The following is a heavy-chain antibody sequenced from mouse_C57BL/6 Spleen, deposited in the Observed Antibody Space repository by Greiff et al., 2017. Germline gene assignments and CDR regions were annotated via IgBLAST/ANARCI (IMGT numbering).Heavy chain of an antibody. D-gene: IGHD1-3*01. CDR3: ARKWDVDY. CDR2: IGPGSGST. Sequence: VTLVESGAELVKPGASVKISCKASGYTFTDSYVNWVKRRPGQGLEWFGKIGPGSGSTYYNEKFKGKATLTADKSSSTAYMQLSSLTSEDSAVYYCARKWDVDYWGEGTTLTVSS. CDR1: GYTFTDSY. V-gene: IGHV1-77*01. J-gene: IGHJ2*01.